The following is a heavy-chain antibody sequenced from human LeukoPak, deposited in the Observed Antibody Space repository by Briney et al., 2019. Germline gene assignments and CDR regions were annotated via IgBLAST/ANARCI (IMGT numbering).Heavy chain of an antibody. CDR2: ISGSGGST. D-gene: IGHD6-13*01. J-gene: IGHJ4*02. Sequence: PGGSLRLSCAASGFTFSSYAMSWVRQAPGKGLEWVSAISGSGGSTYYADSVKGRFTISRDNAKNSLYLQMNSLRAEDTAVYYCARGPRIAAPYYFDYWGQGTLVTVSS. V-gene: IGHV3-23*01. CDR3: ARGPRIAAPYYFDY. CDR1: GFTFSSYA.